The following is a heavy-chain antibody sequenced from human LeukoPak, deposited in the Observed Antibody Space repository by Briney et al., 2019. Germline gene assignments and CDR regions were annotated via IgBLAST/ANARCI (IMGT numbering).Heavy chain of an antibody. V-gene: IGHV1-2*02. CDR2: SNPKSGGT. D-gene: IGHD5-12*01. Sequence: ASVKVSCKASGYTFTDYYIHWVRQAPGQGLEWMGWSNPKSGGTNYAQRFLGRVPMTRDTPISTAYMDPSSLRSDHTAVYYCARASLQSSYEGYEYFQYWRQGTLVTVSS. CDR1: GYTFTDYY. J-gene: IGHJ1*01. CDR3: ARASLQSSYEGYEYFQY.